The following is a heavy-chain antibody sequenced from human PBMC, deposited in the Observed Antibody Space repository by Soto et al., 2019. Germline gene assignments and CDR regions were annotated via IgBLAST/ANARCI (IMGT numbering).Heavy chain of an antibody. D-gene: IGHD1-26*01. Sequence: PGGSLRLSCASFGFTFEDYAMHWVRQGPGKGLEWIGYIYYSGSTNYNPSLKSRVTISVDTSKNQFSMKLSSVTAADTAVYYCARINGSPGYFDYWGQGTLVTVSS. V-gene: IGHV4-59*01. CDR2: IYYSGST. CDR1: GFTFEDYA. J-gene: IGHJ4*02. CDR3: ARINGSPGYFDY.